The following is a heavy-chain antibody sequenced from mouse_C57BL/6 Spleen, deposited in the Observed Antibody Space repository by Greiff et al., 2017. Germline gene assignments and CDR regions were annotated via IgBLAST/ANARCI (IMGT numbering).Heavy chain of an antibody. V-gene: IGHV1-19*01. CDR1: GYTFTDYY. J-gene: IGHJ3*01. CDR2: INPYNGGT. Sequence: EVQLQQSGPVLVKPGASVKMSCKASGYTFTDYYMNWVKQSHGKSLEWIGVINPYNGGTSYNQKFKGKATLTVDTSSSTAYMELNILTSEDSAVYYCSRRDVTGTYAYWGQGTLVTVSA. D-gene: IGHD4-1*01. CDR3: SRRDVTGTYAY.